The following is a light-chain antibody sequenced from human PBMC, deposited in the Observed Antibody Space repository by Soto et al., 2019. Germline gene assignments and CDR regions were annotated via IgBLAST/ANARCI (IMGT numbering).Light chain of an antibody. J-gene: IGLJ3*02. CDR2: DVS. CDR3: SSYANSSTVV. Sequence: QSVLTQPASVSGSPGQSITLSCTGTSSDVGGYNYVSWYQQHTAKAPKLMIYDVSYRPSGVSNRLSGSKSGNTASLTISGLQACDEAADYCSSYANSSTVVFGGGTKLTVL. V-gene: IGLV2-14*03. CDR1: SSDVGGYNY.